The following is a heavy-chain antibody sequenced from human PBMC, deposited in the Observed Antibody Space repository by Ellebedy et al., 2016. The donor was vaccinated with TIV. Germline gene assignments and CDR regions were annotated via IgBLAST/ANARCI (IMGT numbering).Heavy chain of an antibody. CDR3: AKARSSSSFFDY. J-gene: IGHJ4*02. CDR1: GFTLTNYG. V-gene: IGHV3-23*01. D-gene: IGHD6-6*01. Sequence: GGSLRLSXAASGFTLTNYGMSWVRQAPGKGLEWVSAIGDSGTTYYADSVKGRFTISRDTSKNTLYLQMNGLRGEDTAVYYCAKARSSSSFFDYWGQGTLVTVSS. CDR2: IGDSGTT.